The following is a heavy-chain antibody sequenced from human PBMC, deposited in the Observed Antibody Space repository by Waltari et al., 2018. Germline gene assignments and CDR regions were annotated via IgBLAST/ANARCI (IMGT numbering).Heavy chain of an antibody. V-gene: IGHV4-59*01. CDR3: AASKRYYYDSSGYHYQPLDI. CDR2: IYYSGST. CDR1: GGSISSYY. J-gene: IGHJ3*02. D-gene: IGHD3-22*01. Sequence: QVQLQESGPGLVKPSETLSLTCTVSGGSISSYYWSWIRQPPGKGLEWIGYIYYSGSTNYNPSLKSRVTISVDTSKNQFSLKLSSVTAADTAVYYCAASKRYYYDSSGYHYQPLDIWGQGTMVTVSS.